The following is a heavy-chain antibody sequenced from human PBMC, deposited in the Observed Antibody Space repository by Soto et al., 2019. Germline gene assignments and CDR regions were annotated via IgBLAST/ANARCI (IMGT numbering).Heavy chain of an antibody. V-gene: IGHV3-23*01. Sequence: EVQLLESGGGLVQPGGSLRLSCAASGFTFSSYAMSWVRQAPGRGLEWVSAISGSGGSTYYADSVKGRFTISRDNSKNTLYLQMNSLRAEDTAVYYCAKAIGYCSGGSCYASPGSYGMDGWGQGTTVTVSS. CDR1: GFTFSSYA. D-gene: IGHD2-15*01. CDR3: AKAIGYCSGGSCYASPGSYGMDG. J-gene: IGHJ6*02. CDR2: ISGSGGST.